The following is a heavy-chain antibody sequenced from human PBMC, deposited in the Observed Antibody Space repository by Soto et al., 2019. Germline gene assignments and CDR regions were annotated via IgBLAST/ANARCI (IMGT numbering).Heavy chain of an antibody. J-gene: IGHJ4*02. D-gene: IGHD3-22*01. CDR3: TRAPDSSGSYYYFDY. Sequence: EVQLVESGGGLVQTGGSLRLSCAASGFPFSSYWMSWVRQAPGKGLQWVANINRDGSERYYVDSLKCRFTISRDNAENSLYLQMNSLRDEYTAVYYCTRAPDSSGSYYYFDYWGQGTLVTVSS. CDR1: GFPFSSYW. V-gene: IGHV3-7*03. CDR2: INRDGSER.